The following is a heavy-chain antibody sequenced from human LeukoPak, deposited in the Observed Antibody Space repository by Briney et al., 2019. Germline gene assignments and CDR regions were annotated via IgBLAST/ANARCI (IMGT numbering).Heavy chain of an antibody. CDR2: INPNSGGT. CDR3: ARSPGLDTAVVNRP. J-gene: IGHJ5*02. D-gene: IGHD5-18*01. CDR1: GYTFTGYY. Sequence: ASVKVSCKTSGYTFTGYYIHWVRQAPGQRLEWMGWINPNSGGTNYAQNFQGSVTMTRDTSINTAYMELGRLRSDDTAVYYCARSPGLDTAVVNRPWGQGSLITVSS. V-gene: IGHV1-2*02.